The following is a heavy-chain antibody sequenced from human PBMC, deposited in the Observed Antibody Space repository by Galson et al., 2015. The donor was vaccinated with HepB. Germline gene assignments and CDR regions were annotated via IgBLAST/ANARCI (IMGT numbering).Heavy chain of an antibody. J-gene: IGHJ5*02. V-gene: IGHV3-30*18. CDR3: AKESQQLGIFNQLADP. Sequence: SLRLSCAASGFTFSSYGMHWVRQAPGKGLEWVAVISYDGSNKYYADSVRGRFTISRDNSKSTLYLQMNSLRAEDTAVYYCAKESQQLGIFNQLADPWGQGTLVTVSS. CDR1: GFTFSSYG. CDR2: ISYDGSNK. D-gene: IGHD3-3*01.